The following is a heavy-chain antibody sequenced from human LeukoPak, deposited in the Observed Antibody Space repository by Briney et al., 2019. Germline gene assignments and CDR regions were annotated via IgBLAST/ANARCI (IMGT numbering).Heavy chain of an antibody. D-gene: IGHD1-26*01. Sequence: SETLSLTCTVSGGSISSYYWSWIRQPAGKGLEWIGRIYTSGSTNYNPSLKSRVTMSVDTSKSQFSLKLSSVTAADTAVYYCARTSSGSYYGIDFDYWGQGTLVTVSS. J-gene: IGHJ4*02. V-gene: IGHV4-4*07. CDR1: GGSISSYY. CDR3: ARTSSGSYYGIDFDY. CDR2: IYTSGST.